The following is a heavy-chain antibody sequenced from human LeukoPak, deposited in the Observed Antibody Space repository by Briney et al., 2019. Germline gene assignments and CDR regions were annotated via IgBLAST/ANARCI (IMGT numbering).Heavy chain of an antibody. CDR2: ISGSGGST. Sequence: GGSLRLSCAASGFTFSSYAMSWVRQAPGEGLEWVSAISGSGGSTYYADSVKGRFTISRDNSKNTLYLQMNSLRAEDTAVYYCAKDIGGWYPSAEGDYWGQGTLVTVSS. CDR3: AKDIGGWYPSAEGDY. D-gene: IGHD6-19*01. V-gene: IGHV3-23*01. J-gene: IGHJ4*02. CDR1: GFTFSSYA.